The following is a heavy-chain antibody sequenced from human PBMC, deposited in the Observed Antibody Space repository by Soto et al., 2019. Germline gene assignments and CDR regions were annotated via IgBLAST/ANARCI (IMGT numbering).Heavy chain of an antibody. CDR1: GFTFSSYG. D-gene: IGHD3-3*01. J-gene: IGHJ6*01. CDR3: AKEITYYDFWSGYREGYYYGMDV. Sequence: QVQLVESGGGVVQPGRSLRLSCAASGFTFSSYGMHWVRQAPGKGLEWVAVISYDGSNKYYADSVKGRFTISRDNSKNTLYLQMNSLRAEDTAVYYCAKEITYYDFWSGYREGYYYGMDVW. V-gene: IGHV3-30*18. CDR2: ISYDGSNK.